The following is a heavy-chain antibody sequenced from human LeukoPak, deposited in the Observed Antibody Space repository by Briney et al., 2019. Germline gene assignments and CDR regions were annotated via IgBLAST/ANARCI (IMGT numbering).Heavy chain of an antibody. CDR1: GVTFNMHV. Sequence: GRSLRLSCAASGVTFNMHVMHAVRQAPGKGLEWGGGISNDGSTKHYADSVKGRFTISRDSSKKSMFLHMNSLRAEDTAGYYCAKAAYCTSTSCHFSGYAQRPLDSWGQGTLVTVSS. J-gene: IGHJ4*02. CDR3: AKAAYCTSTSCHFSGYAQRPLDS. CDR2: ISNDGSTK. V-gene: IGHV3-30*18. D-gene: IGHD2-2*01.